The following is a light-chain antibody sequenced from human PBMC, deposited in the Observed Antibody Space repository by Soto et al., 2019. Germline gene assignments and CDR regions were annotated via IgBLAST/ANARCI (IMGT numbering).Light chain of an antibody. V-gene: IGLV2-14*01. CDR1: SSDVGGFKF. CDR3: NSYTSRSTLDV. J-gene: IGLJ1*01. CDR2: EVS. Sequence: QSALTQPASVSGFHGQSITISCTGTSSDVGGFKFVSWYQQHPGKAPKLMIYEVSYRPSGVSNRFSGSKSGNTASLTISGLQAEDEADYYCNSYTSRSTLDVFGTGTKGSVL.